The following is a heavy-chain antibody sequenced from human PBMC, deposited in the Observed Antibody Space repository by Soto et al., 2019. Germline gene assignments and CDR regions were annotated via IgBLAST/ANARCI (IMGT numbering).Heavy chain of an antibody. Sequence: PGESLKISCKGSGYSFTSYWIGWVRQMPGKGLEWMGIIYPGDSDTRYSPSFQGQVTISADKSISTAYLQWSSLKASDTAMYYCARPTYYYDSSGYYYYGMDVWGQGTTVTVS. D-gene: IGHD3-22*01. CDR1: GYSFTSYW. J-gene: IGHJ6*02. CDR3: ARPTYYYDSSGYYYYGMDV. V-gene: IGHV5-51*01. CDR2: IYPGDSDT.